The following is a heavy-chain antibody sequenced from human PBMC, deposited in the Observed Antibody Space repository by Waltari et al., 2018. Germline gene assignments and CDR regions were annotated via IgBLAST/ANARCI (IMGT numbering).Heavy chain of an antibody. CDR1: GFTFTSSA. CDR3: AAGDSSGYYDY. CDR2: IGVGSGNT. V-gene: IGHV1-58*01. J-gene: IGHJ4*02. Sequence: QMQLVQSGPEVKKPGTSVKVSCKASGFTFTSSAVQWVRQARGQRLEWIGWIGVGSGNTNYAQKFQERVTITRDMSTSTAYMELSSLRSEDTAVYYCAAGDSSGYYDYWGQGTLVTVSS. D-gene: IGHD3-22*01.